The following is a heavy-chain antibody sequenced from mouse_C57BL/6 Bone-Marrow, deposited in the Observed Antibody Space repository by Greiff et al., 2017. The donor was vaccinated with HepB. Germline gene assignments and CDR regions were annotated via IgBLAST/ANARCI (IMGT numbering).Heavy chain of an antibody. CDR3: ARHMDYGSSLAY. CDR2: ISGGGGNT. CDR1: GFTFSSYT. Sequence: EVMLVESGGGLVKPGGSLKLSCAASGFTFSSYTMSWVRQTPEKRLEWVATISGGGGNTYYPDSVTGRFTISRDNAKNTLYLQMSSLRSEDTALYYCARHMDYGSSLAYWGQGTLVTVSA. V-gene: IGHV5-9*01. D-gene: IGHD1-1*01. J-gene: IGHJ3*01.